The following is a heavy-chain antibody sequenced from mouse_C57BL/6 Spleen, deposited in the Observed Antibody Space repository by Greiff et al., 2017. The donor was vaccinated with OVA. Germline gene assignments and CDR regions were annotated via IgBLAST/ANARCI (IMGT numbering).Heavy chain of an antibody. CDR1: GYTFTEYT. V-gene: IGHV1-62-2*01. D-gene: IGHD2-5*01. CDR3: ARGKGAYYSNYYFDY. J-gene: IGHJ2*01. Sequence: VQLQESGAELVKPGASVKLSCKASGYTFTEYTIHWVKQRSGQGLEWIGWFYPGSGSIKYNEKFKDKATLTADKSSSTVYMELSRLTSEDSAVYFCARGKGAYYSNYYFDYWGQGTTLTVSS. CDR2: FYPGSGSI.